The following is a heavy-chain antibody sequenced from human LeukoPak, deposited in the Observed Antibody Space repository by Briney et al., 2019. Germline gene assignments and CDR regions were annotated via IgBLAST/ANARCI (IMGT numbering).Heavy chain of an antibody. V-gene: IGHV1-69*05. D-gene: IGHD1-26*01. CDR3: ASRERSEWELRELYYFDY. J-gene: IGHJ4*02. CDR1: GGTFSSYA. CDR2: IIPIFGTA. Sequence: SVKVSCKASGGTFSSYAIGWVRQAPGQGLEWMGGIIPIFGTANYAQKFQGRVTITTDESTSTAYMELSSLRSEDTAVYYCASRERSEWELRELYYFDYWGQGTLVTVSS.